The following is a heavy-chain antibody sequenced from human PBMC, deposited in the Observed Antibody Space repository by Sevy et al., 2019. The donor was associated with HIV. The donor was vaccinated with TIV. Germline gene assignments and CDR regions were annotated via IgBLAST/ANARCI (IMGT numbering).Heavy chain of an antibody. J-gene: IGHJ4*02. CDR1: GFTFSSYA. D-gene: IGHD5-12*01. CDR2: ISYDGSNK. Sequence: GGFLRLSCAASGFTFSSYAMHWVRQAPGKGLEWVAVISYDGSNKYYADSVKGRFTISRDNSKNTLYLQMNSLRAEDTAVYYCARDGYSGYDFDYWGQGTLVTVSS. V-gene: IGHV3-30-3*01. CDR3: ARDGYSGYDFDY.